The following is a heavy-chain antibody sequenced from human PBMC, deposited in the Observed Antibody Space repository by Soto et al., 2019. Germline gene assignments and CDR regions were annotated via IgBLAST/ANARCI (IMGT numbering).Heavy chain of an antibody. J-gene: IGHJ6*02. CDR1: GGSVRNYY. CDR2: IYYSENT. V-gene: IGHV4-59*08. Sequence: PSETLSLTCTVSGGSVRNYYWSWIRQSPGKGLEWIGYIYYSENTKSYNPSLKSRVTISVDTSKNQLSLKLTSVTAADTAVYYCARQVYGMDVWGQGTTVTVSS. CDR3: ARQVYGMDV.